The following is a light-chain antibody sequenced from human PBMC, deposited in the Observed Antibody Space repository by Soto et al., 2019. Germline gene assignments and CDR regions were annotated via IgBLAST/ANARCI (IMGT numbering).Light chain of an antibody. CDR1: QSVSTS. J-gene: IGKJ1*01. CDR2: DAS. CDR3: QVRDVWPT. Sequence: IVLTQSPATLSLSPGERAALSCRASQSVSTSLAWYQHKPGQAPRLIIYDASKRAPGLPARFSGSGSGTDFTHIISSPAHEDCAVYYCQVRDVWPTFGRGTKVEIK. V-gene: IGKV3-11*01.